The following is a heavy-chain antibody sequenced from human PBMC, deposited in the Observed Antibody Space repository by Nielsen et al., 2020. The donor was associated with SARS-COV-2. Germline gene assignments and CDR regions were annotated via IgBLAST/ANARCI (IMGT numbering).Heavy chain of an antibody. D-gene: IGHD6-13*01. Sequence: GGSLRLSCAASGFNFKSYAIHWVRQAPGKGLEWVAVISYDGSNKYYADSVKGRFTISRDNSKNTLYLQMNSLRAEDTAVYYCARDSGSSWYEGFSYWGQGTLVTVSS. CDR2: ISYDGSNK. CDR1: GFNFKSYA. V-gene: IGHV3-30-3*01. CDR3: ARDSGSSWYEGFSY. J-gene: IGHJ4*02.